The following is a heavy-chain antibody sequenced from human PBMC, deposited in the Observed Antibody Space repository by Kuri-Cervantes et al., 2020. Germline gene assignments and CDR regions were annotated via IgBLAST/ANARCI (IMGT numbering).Heavy chain of an antibody. CDR3: TRDYCSSTSCYGAPVYY. D-gene: IGHD2-2*01. CDR1: GFTFSSYS. V-gene: IGHV3-49*04. CDR2: IRSKADGGTT. J-gene: IGHJ4*02. Sequence: GGSLRLSCAASGFTFSSYSMNWVRQAPGKGLEWVGLIRSKADGGTTEYAASVKGRFTISRDDSKSIAYLQMNSLKTEDTAVYYCTRDYCSSTSCYGAPVYYWGQGTLVTVSS.